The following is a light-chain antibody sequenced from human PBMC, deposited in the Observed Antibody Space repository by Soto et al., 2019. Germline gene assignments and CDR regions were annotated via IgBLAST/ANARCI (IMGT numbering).Light chain of an antibody. Sequence: QSVLTQPASVSGSPGQSITISCTGTSSDVGGYNYVTWYQQHPGKAPKLMIYDVTNRPSGVSSRFSGSKSGNTASLTISGLQDEDEADYCCSSYTTSSTWVFGGGTKLTVL. CDR1: SSDVGGYNY. V-gene: IGLV2-14*01. CDR2: DVT. J-gene: IGLJ3*02. CDR3: SSYTTSSTWV.